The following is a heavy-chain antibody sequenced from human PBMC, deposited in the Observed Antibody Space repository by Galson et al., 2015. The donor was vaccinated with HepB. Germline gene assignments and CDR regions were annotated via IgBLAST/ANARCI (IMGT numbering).Heavy chain of an antibody. CDR3: AKGPYYDFRGQMGYFDN. CDR1: GFAFSSYA. CDR2: ISGNGGRT. V-gene: IGHV3-23*01. Sequence: SLRLSCAASGFAFSSYAMSWVRLAPGKGLEYVLSISGNGGRTDSGDSVKGRFTISRDNSNNTLYLQMNSLRAEDTAVYYCAKGPYYDFRGQMGYFDNWGRGTLVTVSA. J-gene: IGHJ4*02. D-gene: IGHD3-3*01.